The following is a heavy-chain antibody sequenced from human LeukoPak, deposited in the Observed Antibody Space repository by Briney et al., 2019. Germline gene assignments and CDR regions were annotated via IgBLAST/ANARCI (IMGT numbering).Heavy chain of an antibody. CDR3: ARDSDYYDSSGYQLFDP. CDR1: GFTFSSYS. D-gene: IGHD3-22*01. Sequence: PGGSLRLSCAASGFTFSSYSMNWVRQAPGKGLEWVSFISSSSSYIYYADSVKGRFTISRDNAKNSLYLQMNSLRAEDTAVYYCARDSDYYDSSGYQLFDPWGQGTLVTVSS. CDR2: ISSSSSYI. J-gene: IGHJ5*02. V-gene: IGHV3-21*01.